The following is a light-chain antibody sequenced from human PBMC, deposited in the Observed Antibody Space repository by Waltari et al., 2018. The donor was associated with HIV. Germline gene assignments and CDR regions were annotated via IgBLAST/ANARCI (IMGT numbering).Light chain of an antibody. CDR3: QQYATSSYT. V-gene: IGKV3-20*01. Sequence: LSPRLLIYGASTRATGIHDRFGGCGSKTDFTLTISRLEPEDSAVYYCQQYATSSYTFGQGTKLEIK. J-gene: IGKJ2*01. CDR2: GAS.